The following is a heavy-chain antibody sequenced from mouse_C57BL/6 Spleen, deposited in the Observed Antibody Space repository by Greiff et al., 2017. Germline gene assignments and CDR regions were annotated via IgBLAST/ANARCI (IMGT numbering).Heavy chain of an antibody. CDR1: GYTFTSYW. V-gene: IGHV1-59*01. CDR2: IDPSDSYT. Sequence: QVQLQQPGAELVRPGTSVKLSCKASGYTFTSYWMHWVKQRPGQGLEWIGVIDPSDSYTNYNQKFKGKATLTVDTSSSTAYMQLSSLTSVDSAVYYCARSGPYYGSSRYYFDYWGQGTTLKVSS. D-gene: IGHD1-1*01. J-gene: IGHJ2*01. CDR3: ARSGPYYGSSRYYFDY.